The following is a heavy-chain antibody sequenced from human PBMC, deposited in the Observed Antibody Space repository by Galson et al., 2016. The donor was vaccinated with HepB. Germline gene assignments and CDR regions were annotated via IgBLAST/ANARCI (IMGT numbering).Heavy chain of an antibody. CDR2: ISAYNGNT. Sequence: SVKVSCKASGYTFTSYGISWVRQAPGQGLEWMGWISAYNGNTNYAQKLQGRVTVTTDTSTSTAYLELRSLRSDDTAVYYCARDPYAVNFDYWGQGTLVTVSS. V-gene: IGHV1-18*01. J-gene: IGHJ4*02. D-gene: IGHD2-2*01. CDR3: ARDPYAVNFDY. CDR1: GYTFTSYG.